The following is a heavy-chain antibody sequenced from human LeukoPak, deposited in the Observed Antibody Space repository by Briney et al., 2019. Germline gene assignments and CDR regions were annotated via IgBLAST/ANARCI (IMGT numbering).Heavy chain of an antibody. D-gene: IGHD3-10*01. J-gene: IGHJ6*03. CDR3: ARDTYYYGSGSSSGRYYYYMVV. CDR2: IYYSGST. Sequence: PSQTLSLTCTVSGGSISRGGYYWSWIRQHPGKGLEWIGYIYYSGSTYYNPSLKSRVTISVDTSKNQFSLKLSSVTAADTAVYYCARDTYYYGSGSSSGRYYYYMVVWGKGTTVTVSS. V-gene: IGHV4-31*03. CDR1: GGSISRGGYY.